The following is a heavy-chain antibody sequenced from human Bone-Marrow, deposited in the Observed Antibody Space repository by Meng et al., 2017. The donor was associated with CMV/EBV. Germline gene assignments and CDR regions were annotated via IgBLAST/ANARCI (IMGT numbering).Heavy chain of an antibody. CDR2: IKCKTDGGTT. CDR1: W. D-gene: IGHD2-2*01. V-gene: IGHV3-15*07. CDR3: TTYDLGYCSSTSCYGGNWFDP. Sequence: WMNWVRQTPGKGLEWVGRIKCKTDGGTTDYAAPVKGRFTISRDDSKNTLYLQINSLKTGDTAIYYCTTYDLGYCSSTSCYGGNWFDPWGQGTLVTVSS. J-gene: IGHJ5*02.